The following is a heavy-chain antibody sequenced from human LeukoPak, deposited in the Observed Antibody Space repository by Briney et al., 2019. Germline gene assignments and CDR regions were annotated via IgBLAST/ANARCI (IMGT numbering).Heavy chain of an antibody. CDR1: GYWFTNYW. V-gene: IGHV5-51*01. D-gene: IGHD3-10*01. CDR2: IYPGDSDT. J-gene: IGHJ4*02. Sequence: GESLKISCKGFGYWFTNYWIGLVRQMPGKGLEWMGIIYPGDSDTRYSPSFQGQVTISADKSINTAYLQWSSLKASDTAMYYCVLAGSGSYYFDYWGQGSLVTVSS. CDR3: VLAGSGSYYFDY.